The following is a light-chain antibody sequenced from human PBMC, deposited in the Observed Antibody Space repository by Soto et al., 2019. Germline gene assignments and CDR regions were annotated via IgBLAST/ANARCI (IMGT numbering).Light chain of an antibody. J-gene: IGKJ1*01. CDR1: QGISSY. V-gene: IGKV1-8*01. CDR2: AAS. CDR3: QQYYSYPGT. Sequence: AIRMTQSPSSLSASTGDRVTITCRASQGISSYLAWYQQKPGKAPKLLIYAASTLRSGVPSRFSGSGSGTDFTLTISCLQSEDFATYYCQQYYSYPGTFGQGTKVEIK.